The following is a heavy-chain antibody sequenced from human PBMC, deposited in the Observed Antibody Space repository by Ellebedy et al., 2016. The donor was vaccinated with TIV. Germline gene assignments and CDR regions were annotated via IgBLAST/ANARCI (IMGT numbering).Heavy chain of an antibody. Sequence: GESLKISCVASGFTFNNYWMTWVRQAPGQGLEFVANIKEYGSEKNYVDSVKGRFTISRDNAKNSVYLPMNSLRAEDTAIYYCAKNRASLDHWGQGTLVTVSS. V-gene: IGHV3-7*03. D-gene: IGHD2/OR15-2a*01. CDR1: GFTFNNYW. J-gene: IGHJ4*02. CDR3: AKNRASLDH. CDR2: IKEYGSEK.